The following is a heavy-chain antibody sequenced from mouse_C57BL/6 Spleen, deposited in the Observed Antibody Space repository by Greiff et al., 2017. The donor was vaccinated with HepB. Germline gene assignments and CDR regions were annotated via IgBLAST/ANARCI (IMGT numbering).Heavy chain of an antibody. CDR1: GYTFTDYY. J-gene: IGHJ4*01. Sequence: VQLQQSGPELVKPGASVKISCKASGYTFTDYYMNWVKQSHGKSLEWIGDINPNNGGTSYNQKFKGKATLTVDKSSSTAYMELRSLTSEDSAVYYCARWRGVGVRRGGPYAMDYWGQGTSVTVSS. CDR3: ARWRGVGVRRGGPYAMDY. V-gene: IGHV1-26*01. CDR2: INPNNGGT. D-gene: IGHD2-14*01.